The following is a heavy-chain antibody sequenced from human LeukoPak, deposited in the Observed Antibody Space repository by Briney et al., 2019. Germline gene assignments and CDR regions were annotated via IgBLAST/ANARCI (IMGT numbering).Heavy chain of an antibody. CDR1: GFTFSSYA. D-gene: IGHD3-22*01. CDR3: ARVRGYDSSGYYQERYFDL. J-gene: IGHJ2*01. CDR2: ISGSGGST. V-gene: IGHV3-23*01. Sequence: PGGSLRLSCAASGFTFSSYAMSWVRQAPGKGLEWVSAISGSGGSTYYADSVKGRFTTSRDNSKNTLYLQMNSLRAEDTAVYYCARVRGYDSSGYYQERYFDLWGRGTLVTVSS.